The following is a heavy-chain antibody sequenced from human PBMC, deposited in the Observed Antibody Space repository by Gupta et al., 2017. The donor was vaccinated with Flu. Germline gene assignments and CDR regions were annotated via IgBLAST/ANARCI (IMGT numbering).Heavy chain of an antibody. Sequence: QAPGQGLEWMGIINPSGGSTSYAQKFQGRVTMTRDTSTSTVYMELSSLRSEDTAVYYCARDLTGYYFDAFDIWGQGTMVTVSS. J-gene: IGHJ3*02. CDR2: INPSGGST. V-gene: IGHV1-46*03. D-gene: IGHD3-9*01. CDR3: ARDLTGYYFDAFDI.